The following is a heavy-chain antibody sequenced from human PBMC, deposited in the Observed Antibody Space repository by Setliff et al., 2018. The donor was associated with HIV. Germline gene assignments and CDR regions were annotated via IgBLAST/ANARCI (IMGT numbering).Heavy chain of an antibody. CDR1: GYTFSMYW. D-gene: IGHD4-4*01. CDR3: ARAPNSPSYSNVWYADH. J-gene: IGHJ5*02. Sequence: PGESLKISCQTSGYTFSMYWIGWVRQRPGKGLEWMAILYPGDSDIRYSPSFQGQVTISADKSIGAAYLQWRSLEAWDTGMYFCARAPNSPSYSNVWYADHWGQGTLVTVSS. V-gene: IGHV5-51*01. CDR2: LYPGDSDI.